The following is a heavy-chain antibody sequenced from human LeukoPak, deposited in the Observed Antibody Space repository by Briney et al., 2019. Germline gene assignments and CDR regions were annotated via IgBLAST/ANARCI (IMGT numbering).Heavy chain of an antibody. Sequence: PGGSLRLSCGASGFPFSSHRMDLVRQAPGKGLEWVSSISSGNDYIYYADSVMGRFTISRDNAKNSLFLQMDRLRAEDTAVYYCARSRGPPTHFDYWGQGTLVTVSP. V-gene: IGHV3-21*01. CDR2: ISSGNDYI. CDR1: GFPFSSHR. CDR3: ARSRGPPTHFDY. D-gene: IGHD6-25*01. J-gene: IGHJ4*02.